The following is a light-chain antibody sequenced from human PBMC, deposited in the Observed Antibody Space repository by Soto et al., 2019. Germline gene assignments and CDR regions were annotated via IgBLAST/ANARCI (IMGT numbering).Light chain of an antibody. CDR1: SGDVGGYNF. J-gene: IGLJ3*02. CDR2: EVS. Sequence: QSALTQPPSASGSTGQSVTISCTGTSGDVGGYNFVSWYQQHPGKAPKFMIYEVSKRPSGVPDRFSGSKSGNTASLTVSGRQAEDEADYYCSSYAGGIKWVFGGGTKLTVL. V-gene: IGLV2-8*01. CDR3: SSYAGGIKWV.